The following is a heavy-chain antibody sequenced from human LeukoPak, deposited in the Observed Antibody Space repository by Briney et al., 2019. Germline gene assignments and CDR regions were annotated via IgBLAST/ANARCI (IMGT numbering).Heavy chain of an antibody. Sequence: AASLKISCKGSEYSFTNYWIGWARQTPGKGLEWMGFIYPGDSDTTYSPSFQGQVTISADKSISTAYLQWSSLEASDTAMCYCARRGGYNYGYFDYWGQGTQIADSS. CDR3: ARRGGYNYGYFDY. D-gene: IGHD5-18*01. CDR2: IYPGDSDT. CDR1: EYSFTNYW. V-gene: IGHV5-51*01. J-gene: IGHJ4*02.